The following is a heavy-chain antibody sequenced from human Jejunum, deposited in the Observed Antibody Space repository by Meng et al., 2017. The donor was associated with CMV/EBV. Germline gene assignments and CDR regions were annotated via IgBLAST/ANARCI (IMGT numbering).Heavy chain of an antibody. CDR3: AKSLFGMGQVVYFDS. J-gene: IGHJ4*02. V-gene: IGHV3-23*01. Sequence: FTFRPYAMGWVRQGAGKGLEWVSSISGSGTATFYADSVRDRFTISRDSSKNTVSLQMSGLRADDTGRYYCAKSLFGMGQVVYFDSWGQGTLVTVSS. D-gene: IGHD3-10*02. CDR2: ISGSGTAT. CDR1: FTFRPYA.